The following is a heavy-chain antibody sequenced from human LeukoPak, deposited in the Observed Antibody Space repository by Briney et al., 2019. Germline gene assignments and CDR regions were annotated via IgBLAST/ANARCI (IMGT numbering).Heavy chain of an antibody. V-gene: IGHV5-51*01. Sequence: GESLQISCQGSGYSFTSYWIGWVRPMPGKGLEWMGIIYPGDSDTRYSPSFQGQVTISADKSISTAYLQWSSLKASDTAMYYCARLGVYCSSTSCYLTEFDYWGQGTLVTVSS. CDR1: GYSFTSYW. D-gene: IGHD2-2*01. CDR2: IYPGDSDT. J-gene: IGHJ4*02. CDR3: ARLGVYCSSTSCYLTEFDY.